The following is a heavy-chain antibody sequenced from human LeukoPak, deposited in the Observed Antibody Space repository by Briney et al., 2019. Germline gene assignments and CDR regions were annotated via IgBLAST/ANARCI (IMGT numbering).Heavy chain of an antibody. D-gene: IGHD3-22*01. CDR1: GYTFSGYY. CDR3: ARAIGSSGPTEIYF. Sequence: ASVKVSCKASGYTFSGYYLHWVRQAPGQGLEWMAWTNPSSGGTSYAQNFQGRVTMTRDTSISTAYMELSSLKSDDTALYYCARAIGSSGPTEIYFWGQGTLVTVSS. V-gene: IGHV1-2*02. CDR2: TNPSSGGT. J-gene: IGHJ4*02.